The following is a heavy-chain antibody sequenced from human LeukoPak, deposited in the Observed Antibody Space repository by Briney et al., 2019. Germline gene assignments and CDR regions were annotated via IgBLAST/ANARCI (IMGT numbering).Heavy chain of an antibody. V-gene: IGHV3-23*01. D-gene: IGHD3-3*01. CDR2: ISGSGGST. Sequence: GGSLRLSCAASGFTFSSYAMSWVRQAPGKGLEWVSAISGSGGSTYYADSVKGRFTISRDNAKRSLYLQMNNLRAEDTGVYYCARVADYDFWSGYYSPFDHWGQGVLVIVSS. CDR3: ARVADYDFWSGYYSPFDH. CDR1: GFTFSSYA. J-gene: IGHJ4*02.